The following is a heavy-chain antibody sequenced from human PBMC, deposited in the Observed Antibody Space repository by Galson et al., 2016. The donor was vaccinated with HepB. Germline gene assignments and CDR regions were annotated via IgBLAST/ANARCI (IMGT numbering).Heavy chain of an antibody. J-gene: IGHJ4*02. D-gene: IGHD1-26*01. V-gene: IGHV1-46*01. CDR2: INPSGGDA. CDR1: GYTFITYY. Sequence: VKVSCKASGYTFITYYMHWVRQAPGQGPEWMGIINPSGGDATYAQRFQGRLTLTRDSSTSTFYMELSSLSFEDTAVYYCARESGAYYIHSDYWGQGTLVTVSS. CDR3: ARESGAYYIHSDY.